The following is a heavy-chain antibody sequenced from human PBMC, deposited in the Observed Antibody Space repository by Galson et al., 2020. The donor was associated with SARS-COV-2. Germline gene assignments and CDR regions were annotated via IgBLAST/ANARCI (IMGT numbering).Heavy chain of an antibody. CDR1: GGSISSGDYY. V-gene: IGHV4-30-4*01. Sequence: SETLSLTCTVSGGSISSGDYYWSWIRQPPGKGLEWIGYIYYSGSTYYNPSLKSRVTISVDTSKNQFSLKLSSVTAADTAVYYCARNTVTTLLDYYMDVWGKGTTVTVSS. D-gene: IGHD4-17*01. CDR2: IYYSGST. J-gene: IGHJ6*03. CDR3: ARNTVTTLLDYYMDV.